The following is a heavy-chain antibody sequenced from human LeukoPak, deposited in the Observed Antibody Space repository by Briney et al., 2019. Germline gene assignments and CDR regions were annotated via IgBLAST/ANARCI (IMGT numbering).Heavy chain of an antibody. CDR1: GGSISSYY. V-gene: IGHV4-4*07. J-gene: IGHJ4*02. D-gene: IGHD3-22*01. CDR3: ARDLTDYYDLDY. CDR2: IYTSGST. Sequence: SETLSLTCTVSGGSISSYYWSWIRQPPGKGLEWIGRIYTSGSTNYNPSLKSRVTMSVDTSKNQFSLTLSSVTAADTAVYYCARDLTDYYDLDYWGQGTLVTVSS.